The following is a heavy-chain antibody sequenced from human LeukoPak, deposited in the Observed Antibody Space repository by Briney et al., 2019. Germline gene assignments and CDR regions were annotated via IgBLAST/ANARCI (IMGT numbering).Heavy chain of an antibody. Sequence: GGSLRLSCAVSGITLSNYGMSWVRQAPGKGLEWVAGLSGGGGGTSHADSVKGRFTISRDNPRNTLYLQMSGLRAEDTAVYFCAKRGVVIRVILVGFHREAYYFDSWGQGALVTASS. CDR2: LSGGGGGT. V-gene: IGHV3-23*01. CDR3: AKRGVVIRVILVGFHREAYYFDS. D-gene: IGHD3-22*01. J-gene: IGHJ4*02. CDR1: GITLSNYG.